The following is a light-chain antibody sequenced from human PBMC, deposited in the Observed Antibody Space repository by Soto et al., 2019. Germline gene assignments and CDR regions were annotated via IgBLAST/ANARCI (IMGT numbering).Light chain of an antibody. CDR3: SSYTTTTRL. CDR1: SSDIGSNNY. Sequence: QSVLTQPASVSGSPGQSITISCTGTSSDIGSNNYVSWFQQRPGKAPTLIIYEVCNRPSGVSNHFSGSKSGNTASLTISGLLPEDEAEYYCSSYTTTTRLFGGGTKLTVL. CDR2: EVC. V-gene: IGLV2-14*01. J-gene: IGLJ3*02.